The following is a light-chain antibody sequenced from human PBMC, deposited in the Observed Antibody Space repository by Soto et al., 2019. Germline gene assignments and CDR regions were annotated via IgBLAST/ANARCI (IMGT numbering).Light chain of an antibody. J-gene: IGLJ2*01. V-gene: IGLV2-14*01. CDR2: DVS. Sequence: QSALTQPASVSGSPGQSITISCTGTSSDVGGYNYVSWYQQHPGKAPKLMIYDVSNRPSGVSNRFSGSKSGNTASLTISGLQAEYEADYYCSSYTSSSTLEVVFVGGTKLTVL. CDR3: SSYTSSSTLEVV. CDR1: SSDVGGYNY.